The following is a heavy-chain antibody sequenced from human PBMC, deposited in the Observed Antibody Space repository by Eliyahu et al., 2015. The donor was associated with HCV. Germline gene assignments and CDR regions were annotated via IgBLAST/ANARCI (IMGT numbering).Heavy chain of an antibody. Sequence: QVQLQESGPGLVKPSETLSLTCTVSGGSVSSSSYYWSWIRQSPGKGLEWIGYISYSGSTNYNPSLKSRVTMSVDTSKNQFSLKLNSVTAADTAVYYCARVVSGFYTYYFDYWGQGTLVTVS. CDR1: GGSVSSSSYY. D-gene: IGHD3-22*01. V-gene: IGHV4-61*01. CDR3: ARVVSGFYTYYFDY. J-gene: IGHJ4*02. CDR2: ISYSGST.